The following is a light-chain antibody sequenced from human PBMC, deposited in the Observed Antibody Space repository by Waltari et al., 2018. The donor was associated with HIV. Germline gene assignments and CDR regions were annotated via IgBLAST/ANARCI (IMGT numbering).Light chain of an antibody. CDR2: DVS. Sequence: QSALPQPPSLSGSPGQSVTISFPGTSSDVGVYNFVSWYQQHPGKAPKLMIYDVSKRPSGVPDRFSGSKSGNTASLTISGLQAEDEADYYCCSYAGSYPVVFGGGTKLTVL. V-gene: IGLV2-11*01. J-gene: IGLJ2*01. CDR3: CSYAGSYPVV. CDR1: SSDVGVYNF.